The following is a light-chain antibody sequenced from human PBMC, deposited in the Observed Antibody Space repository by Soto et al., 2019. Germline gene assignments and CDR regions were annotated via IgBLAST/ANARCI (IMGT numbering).Light chain of an antibody. J-gene: IGKJ5*01. V-gene: IGKV3-20*01. CDR2: GAS. CDR1: QSLITRY. Sequence: EIVLTQSPGTLSLFPGERATLSCRASQSLITRYLAWYQQKPGQAPRLLIYGASSRATGIPDRFSGSGSGTAFTLNIGRLEPEDFAVYSCQQYGTSPTFGQGTRLEIK. CDR3: QQYGTSPT.